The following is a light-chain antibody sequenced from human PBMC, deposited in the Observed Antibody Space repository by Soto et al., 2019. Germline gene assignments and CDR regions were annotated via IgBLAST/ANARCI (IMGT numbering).Light chain of an antibody. Sequence: IVMTQSPATLSVSPGERATLSCRASQSVNSNLAWYQQKPGQAPRLLIYGASSRATGLPGRFSGSGSGTEFSLTISSLQSEDFAVYYCQQYGNSPQTFGQGTKVEIK. CDR3: QQYGNSPQT. J-gene: IGKJ1*01. CDR1: QSVNSN. CDR2: GAS. V-gene: IGKV3-15*01.